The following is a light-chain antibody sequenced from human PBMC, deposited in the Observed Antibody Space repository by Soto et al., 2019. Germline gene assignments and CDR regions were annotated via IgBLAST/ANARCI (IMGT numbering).Light chain of an antibody. J-gene: IGKJ1*01. CDR1: QSISSW. V-gene: IGKV1-5*03. CDR2: KES. CDR3: QQYGGYSRK. Sequence: MSQSPSALSATVGDRVTNTCRASQSISSWLAWYQQKPGKAPKLLIYKESGLESGVPSRFSGSGSGTEFTLTISSLQPDDFATYYCQQYGGYSRKFGQ.